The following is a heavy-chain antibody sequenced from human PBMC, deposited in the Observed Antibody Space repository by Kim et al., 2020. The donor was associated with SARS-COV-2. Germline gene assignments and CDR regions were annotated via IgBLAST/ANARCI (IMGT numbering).Heavy chain of an antibody. V-gene: IGHV1-46*01. D-gene: IGHD4-17*01. CDR2: INPSGGST. CDR1: GYTFTSYY. Sequence: ASVKVSCKASGYTFTSYYMHGVRQAPGQGLEWMGIINPSGGSTSYAQKFQGRVTMTRDTSTSTDNMELSSLRSEVTAVYYCAGDPDYGISMDVWGQGSTVSVSS. CDR3: AGDPDYGISMDV. J-gene: IGHJ6*02.